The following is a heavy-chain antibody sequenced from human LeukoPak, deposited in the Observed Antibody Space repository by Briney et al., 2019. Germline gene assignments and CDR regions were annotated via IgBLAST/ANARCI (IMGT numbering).Heavy chain of an antibody. D-gene: IGHD3-22*01. CDR3: ARHNRSGYYYSFDY. J-gene: IGHJ4*02. CDR2: IYTSGST. V-gene: IGHV4-4*09. Sequence: SETLSLTCTVSGGSISSYYWSWIRQPPGKGLEWIGYIYTSGSTNYNPSLKSRVTISVDTSKNKFSLKLSSVTAADTAVYYCARHNRSGYYYSFDYWGQGTLVTVSS. CDR1: GGSISSYY.